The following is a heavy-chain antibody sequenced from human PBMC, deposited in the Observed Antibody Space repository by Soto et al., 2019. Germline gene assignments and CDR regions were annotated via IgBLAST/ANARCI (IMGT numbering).Heavy chain of an antibody. CDR3: ARIRDGYSPFLGMDV. J-gene: IGHJ6*02. CDR1: GFTFSSYA. D-gene: IGHD2-15*01. V-gene: IGHV3-30-3*01. Sequence: QVQLVESGGGVVQPGRSLRLSCAASGFTFSSYAMDWVRQAPGKGLEWVAVISYDGSNKYYADSVKGRFTISRDNSKNTLYLQMNSLRAEDTAVYYCARIRDGYSPFLGMDVWGQGTTVTVSS. CDR2: ISYDGSNK.